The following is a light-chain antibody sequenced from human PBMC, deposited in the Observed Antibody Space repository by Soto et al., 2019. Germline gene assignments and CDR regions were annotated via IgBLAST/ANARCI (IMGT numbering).Light chain of an antibody. CDR1: QDISSY. Sequence: DIPMTQSPSSVSASVGDRVTITCRGGQDISSYLAWYQQKPGRAPKLLLFSASSLQTGVPSRFSGSGSGTDFILTISNLQPEDFATYYCQQAYTIPFTFGQGTRLEIK. V-gene: IGKV1-12*01. CDR3: QQAYTIPFT. CDR2: SAS. J-gene: IGKJ5*01.